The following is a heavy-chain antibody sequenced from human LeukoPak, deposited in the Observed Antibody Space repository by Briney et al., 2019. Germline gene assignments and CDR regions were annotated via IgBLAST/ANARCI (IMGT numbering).Heavy chain of an antibody. J-gene: IGHJ4*02. CDR2: IYTSGST. CDR1: GGSISSYY. D-gene: IGHD4-11*01. V-gene: IGHV4-4*07. CDR3: ARDKRSGYSNYYFDY. Sequence: SETLSLTCTVSGGSISSYYWSWIRQPAGKGLEWIGRIYTSGSTNYNPSLKSRVTMSVDTSKNQFSLKLSSVTAADTAVYYCARDKRSGYSNYYFDYWGQGTLVTVPS.